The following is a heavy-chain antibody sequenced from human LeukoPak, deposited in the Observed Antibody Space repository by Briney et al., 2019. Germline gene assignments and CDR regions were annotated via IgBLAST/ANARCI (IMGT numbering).Heavy chain of an antibody. V-gene: IGHV4-34*01. Sequence: PSETLSLTCALYGGSFSGYYWSWIRQPPGKGLKWIGEIKHSGSTNYNPSLKSRVTISVDSSKNQFSLKLTSVTAADTAAYYCAGQNFVVVTAIRIFDYWGQGTLVTVSS. J-gene: IGHJ4*02. D-gene: IGHD2-21*02. CDR2: IKHSGST. CDR1: GGSFSGYY. CDR3: AGQNFVVVTAIRIFDY.